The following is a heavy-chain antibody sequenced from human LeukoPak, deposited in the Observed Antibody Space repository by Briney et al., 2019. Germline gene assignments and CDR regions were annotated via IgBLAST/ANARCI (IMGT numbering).Heavy chain of an antibody. D-gene: IGHD2-15*01. Sequence: ASVKVSCTASGYTFNNYGISWVRRAPGQGLEWMGWISAKNGNTNYVRKLQGRVTMTADTSTSTAYMELRSLRSDDTAMYYCARDLCSGGSCYLAYFDYWGQGTLVTVSS. CDR1: GYTFNNYG. CDR2: ISAKNGNT. V-gene: IGHV1-18*01. J-gene: IGHJ4*02. CDR3: ARDLCSGGSCYLAYFDY.